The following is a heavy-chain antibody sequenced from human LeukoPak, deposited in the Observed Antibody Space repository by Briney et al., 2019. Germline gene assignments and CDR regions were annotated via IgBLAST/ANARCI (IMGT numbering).Heavy chain of an antibody. Sequence: GGSLRLSCAASGFTFSNYEMNWVRQAPGKGLEWVSYISSGGSIIYYADSVKGRFTISRDSAKNSLFLQMDSLRVEDTGVYYCARDLTVGAIFFDSWGQGTLVTVSS. CDR1: GFTFSNYE. CDR3: ARDLTVGAIFFDS. V-gene: IGHV3-48*03. J-gene: IGHJ4*02. CDR2: ISSGGSII. D-gene: IGHD1-26*01.